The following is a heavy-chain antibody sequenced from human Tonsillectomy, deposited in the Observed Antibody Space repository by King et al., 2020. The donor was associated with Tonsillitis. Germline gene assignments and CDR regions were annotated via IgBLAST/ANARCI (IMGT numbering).Heavy chain of an antibody. CDR1: GFTFSNNA. V-gene: IGHV3-30-3*01. Sequence: VQLVESGGGVVQPGRSLRLSCAASGFTFSNNAIHWVRQAPGMGLEWVAVLTHVGNNEYYADSVKCRFTISRDNSKNTLYLQMNSLRAEDTAMYYCVKDVSGSFSLDYWGQGTLVTVSS. D-gene: IGHD1-26*01. CDR3: VKDVSGSFSLDY. J-gene: IGHJ4*02. CDR2: LTHVGNNE.